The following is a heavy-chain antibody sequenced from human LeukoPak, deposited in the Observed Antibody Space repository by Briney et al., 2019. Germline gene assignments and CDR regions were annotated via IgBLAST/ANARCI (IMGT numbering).Heavy chain of an antibody. CDR3: GRAGPVTKDHFMDV. V-gene: IGHV3-11*04. CDR1: GFTFSDYY. J-gene: IGHJ6*03. CDR2: VSDSGTI. Sequence: GGSLRLSCAASGFTFSDYYMSWIRQAPGKGMEWISYVSDSGTIHYSDSVKGRFTISRDNAKNSLFLQMNSLSAEDTAVYYCGRAGPVTKDHFMDVWGKGTTVTVSS. D-gene: IGHD2-2*01.